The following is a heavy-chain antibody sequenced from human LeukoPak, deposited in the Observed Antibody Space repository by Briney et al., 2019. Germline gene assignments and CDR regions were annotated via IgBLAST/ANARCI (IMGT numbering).Heavy chain of an antibody. D-gene: IGHD5-24*01. Sequence: SETLSLTCSVSGVALKTGGYYWSWVRQVPEAGLEWLGYIYHSGRTYYNPSLNSRLTLSVATSKNQFSLRLSSVTAADTAVYFCARGRRDGYPLDFWGQGTLVIVSS. V-gene: IGHV4-31*03. J-gene: IGHJ4*02. CDR1: GVALKTGGYY. CDR2: IYHSGRT. CDR3: ARGRRDGYPLDF.